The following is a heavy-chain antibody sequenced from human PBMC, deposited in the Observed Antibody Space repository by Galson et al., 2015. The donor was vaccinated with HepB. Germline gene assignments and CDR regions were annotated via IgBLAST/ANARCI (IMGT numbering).Heavy chain of an antibody. CDR2: ISWNSGSI. CDR3: ATLPGGGYSGSSPIRNWYFDL. Sequence: SLRLSCAASGFTFDDYAMHWVRQAPGKGLEWVSGISWNSGSIGYADSVKGRFTISRDNAKNSLYLQMNSLRAEDTALYYCATLPGGGYSGSSPIRNWYFDLWGRGTLVTVSS. V-gene: IGHV3-9*01. CDR1: GFTFDDYA. J-gene: IGHJ2*01. D-gene: IGHD1-26*01.